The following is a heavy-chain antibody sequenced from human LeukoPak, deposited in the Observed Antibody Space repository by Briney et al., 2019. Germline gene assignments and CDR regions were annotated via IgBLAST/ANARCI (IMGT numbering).Heavy chain of an antibody. CDR3: ARAPIYDFWSGYYVGRGTNWFDP. CDR1: GGSFSGYY. J-gene: IGHJ5*02. Sequence: SETLSLTCAVYGGSFSGYYWSWIRQPPGKGLEWIGEINHSGSTNYNPSLKSRVTISVDTSKNQFSLKLSSVTAADTAVYYCARAPIYDFWSGYYVGRGTNWFDPWGQGTLVTVSS. V-gene: IGHV4-34*01. D-gene: IGHD3-3*01. CDR2: INHSGST.